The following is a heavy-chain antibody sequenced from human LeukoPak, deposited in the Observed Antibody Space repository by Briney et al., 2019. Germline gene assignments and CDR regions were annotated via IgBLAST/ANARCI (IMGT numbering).Heavy chain of an antibody. CDR1: DGSISNSF. J-gene: IGHJ4*02. D-gene: IGHD4-23*01. Sequence: PSETLSLTCTVPDGSISNSFCNWVRQPPGKGLEWIAYIHTSGSTNYNPAFKSRVTLSVDTSKSQFPLRLNSVTASDTAVYYCANSYDGKIVPFDNWGQGTLVTVSS. CDR3: ANSYDGKIVPFDN. V-gene: IGHV4-4*09. CDR2: IHTSGST.